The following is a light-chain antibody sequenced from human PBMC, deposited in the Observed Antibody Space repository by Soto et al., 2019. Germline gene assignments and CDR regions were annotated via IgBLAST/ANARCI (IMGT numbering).Light chain of an antibody. CDR3: YSAADNNWV. Sequence: SYELTQPSSVSVSPGQTARITCSGAVLAKKYARWFQQKSGQAPVLVIYKDSERPSGIPERFSGSSSGTTVTLTISGAQVEDEADYYCYSAADNNWVFGGGTKLTVL. J-gene: IGLJ3*02. CDR2: KDS. CDR1: VLAKKY. V-gene: IGLV3-27*01.